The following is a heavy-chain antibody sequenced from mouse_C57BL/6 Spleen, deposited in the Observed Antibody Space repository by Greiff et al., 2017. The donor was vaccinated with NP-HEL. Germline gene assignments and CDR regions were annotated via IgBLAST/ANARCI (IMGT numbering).Heavy chain of an antibody. CDR1: GFTFSSYA. CDR2: ISDGGSYT. Sequence: EVQLQESGGGLVKPGGSLKLSCAASGFTFSSYAMSWVRQTPEKRLEWVATISDGGSYTYYPDNVKGRFTISRDNAKNNLYLQMSHLKSEDTAMYYGAREEYYDYGSYDAMDYWGQGTSVTVSS. J-gene: IGHJ4*01. D-gene: IGHD2-4*01. V-gene: IGHV5-4*01. CDR3: AREEYYDYGSYDAMDY.